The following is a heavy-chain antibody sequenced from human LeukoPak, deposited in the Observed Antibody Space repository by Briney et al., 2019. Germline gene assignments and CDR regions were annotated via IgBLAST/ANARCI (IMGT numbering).Heavy chain of an antibody. Sequence: PGGSLRLSCAASGFTFSIYTMNWVRQAPGKGPEWVAYISSTSVSIDYADSAKGRFYISRENAKNSLYLQINSLRAEDTAVYYCARRQLGPRLWDAFDVWGQGTVVTVSS. CDR3: ARRQLGPRLWDAFDV. V-gene: IGHV3-48*04. CDR1: GFTFSIYT. J-gene: IGHJ3*01. D-gene: IGHD7-27*01. CDR2: ISSTSVSI.